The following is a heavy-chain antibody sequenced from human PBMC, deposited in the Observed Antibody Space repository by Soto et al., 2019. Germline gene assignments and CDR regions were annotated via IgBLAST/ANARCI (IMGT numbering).Heavy chain of an antibody. CDR2: IYSGGST. D-gene: IGHD6-13*01. Sequence: EVQLVESGGGLIQPGGSLRLSCAASGFTVSSNYMSWVRQAPGKGLEWVSVIYSGGSTYYADSVKGRFTISRDNSKNTLYLQMNSLRAEDTAVYYCALAGYSTFYYYYGMDVWGQGTTVTVSS. V-gene: IGHV3-53*01. CDR1: GFTVSSNY. J-gene: IGHJ6*02. CDR3: ALAGYSTFYYYYGMDV.